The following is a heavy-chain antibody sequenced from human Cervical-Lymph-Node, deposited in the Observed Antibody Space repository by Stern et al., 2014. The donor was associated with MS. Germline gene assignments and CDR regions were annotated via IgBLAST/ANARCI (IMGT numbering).Heavy chain of an antibody. V-gene: IGHV3-11*01. D-gene: IGHD5-24*01. CDR2: ISASGSTI. CDR1: GFTFTDYY. CDR3: ARERDGADY. J-gene: IGHJ4*02. Sequence: VQLVESGGGLVRPGGSLRLSCAASGFTFTDYYITWIRQAPGKGLEWVSYISASGSTIYVADSVKGRFTISRDNAKESVYLQMNSLRVEDTAMYYCARERDGADYWGQGTLVTVSS.